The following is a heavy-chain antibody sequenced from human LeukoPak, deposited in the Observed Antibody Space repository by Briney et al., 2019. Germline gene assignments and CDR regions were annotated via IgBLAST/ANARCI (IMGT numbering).Heavy chain of an antibody. V-gene: IGHV1-24*01. CDR2: FDPEDGET. CDR3: ATRDYGDNWYFDL. D-gene: IGHD4-17*01. J-gene: IGHJ2*01. Sequence: ASVKVSCKVSGYTLTELSMHWVRQAPGKGLEWMGGFDPEDGETIYAQKFQGRVTMTEDTSIDTAYMELSSLRSEDTAVYYCATRDYGDNWYFDLWGRGTLVTVSS. CDR1: GYTLTELS.